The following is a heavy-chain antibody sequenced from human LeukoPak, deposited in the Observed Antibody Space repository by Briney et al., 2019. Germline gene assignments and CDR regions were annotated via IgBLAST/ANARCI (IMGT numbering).Heavy chain of an antibody. J-gene: IGHJ4*02. D-gene: IGHD3-9*01. CDR1: GFSFGGYA. Sequence: GGSLRLSCAASGFSFGGYAMTWVRQAPGRGLEWVSSITYNGAATYYLDSVKARFAISRDNSRSTLYLQMDSLTAEDTALYYCAKDGLYFDGSTHIYYFDSWGQGTLVAVSS. CDR3: AKDGLYFDGSTHIYYFDS. CDR2: ITYNGAAT. V-gene: IGHV3-23*01.